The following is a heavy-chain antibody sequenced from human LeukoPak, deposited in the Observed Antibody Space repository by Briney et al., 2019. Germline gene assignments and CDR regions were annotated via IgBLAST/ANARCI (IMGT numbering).Heavy chain of an antibody. CDR3: ARGAYGGGFDI. CDR2: IYSGGST. J-gene: IGHJ3*02. V-gene: IGHV3-53*01. Sequence: GGSLRLSCAASGFTVSNNYMNWVRQAPGKGLEWVSLIYSGGSTSHADSVKGRFSISRDNSNNTLYLQMNSLRAEDTAVYYCARGAYGGGFDIWGQGRKVTVSS. D-gene: IGHD3-10*01. CDR1: GFTVSNNY.